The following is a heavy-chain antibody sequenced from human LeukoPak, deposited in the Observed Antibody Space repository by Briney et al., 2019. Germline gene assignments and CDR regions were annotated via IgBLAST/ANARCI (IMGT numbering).Heavy chain of an antibody. CDR2: ISGSGGST. CDR3: SGYTPPLPYTFDI. V-gene: IGHV3-23*01. Sequence: GGSLRLSCAASGFTFSSYGMSWVRQAPGKGLEWVSAISGSGGSTYYADSVKGRFTISRDNSKNTLYLQMNSLRAEATAVYYCSGYTPPLPYTFDIWGQGTMVTVSS. D-gene: IGHD3-22*01. J-gene: IGHJ3*02. CDR1: GFTFSSYG.